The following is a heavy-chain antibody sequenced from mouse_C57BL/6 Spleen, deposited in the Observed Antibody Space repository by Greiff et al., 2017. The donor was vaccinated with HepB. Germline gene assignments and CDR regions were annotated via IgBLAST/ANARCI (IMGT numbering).Heavy chain of an antibody. J-gene: IGHJ1*03. CDR2: ISDGGSYT. Sequence: EVKVVESGGGLVKPGGSLKLSCAASGFTFSSYAMSWVRQTPEKRLEWVATISDGGSYTYYPDNVKGRFTISRDNAKNNLYLQMSHLKSEDTAMYYCARGYGSHWYFDVWGTGTTVTVSS. D-gene: IGHD1-1*01. CDR3: ARGYGSHWYFDV. V-gene: IGHV5-4*03. CDR1: GFTFSSYA.